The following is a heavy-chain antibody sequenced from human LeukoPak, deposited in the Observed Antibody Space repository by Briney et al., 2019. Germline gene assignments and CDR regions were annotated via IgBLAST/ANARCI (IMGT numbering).Heavy chain of an antibody. CDR1: GGTFSNYA. J-gene: IGHJ4*02. D-gene: IGHD2-15*01. CDR2: ISAYNGKT. V-gene: IGHV1-18*01. CDR3: ARYCSGGSCYHPFDY. Sequence: ASVKVSCKASGGTFSNYAISWVRQAPGQGLEWMGWISAYNGKTDNAQKFQGRVTMTTDTSTSTAYMELRSLRSDDTAMYYCARYCSGGSCYHPFDYWGQGTLVTVSS.